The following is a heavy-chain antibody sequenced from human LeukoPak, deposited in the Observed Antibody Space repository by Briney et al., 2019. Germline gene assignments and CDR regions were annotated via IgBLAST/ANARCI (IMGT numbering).Heavy chain of an antibody. CDR2: IYHSGST. J-gene: IGHJ5*02. CDR1: GGSIRGSGYY. Sequence: KPSETLSLTCAVSGGSIRGSGYYWAWIRQPPGKGLEWIGSIYHSGSTYYNPSLKSRVTISVDTSKNQFSLKLSSVTAADTAVYYCARDMTDWWFDPWGQGTLVTVSS. D-gene: IGHD3-9*01. V-gene: IGHV4-39*07. CDR3: ARDMTDWWFDP.